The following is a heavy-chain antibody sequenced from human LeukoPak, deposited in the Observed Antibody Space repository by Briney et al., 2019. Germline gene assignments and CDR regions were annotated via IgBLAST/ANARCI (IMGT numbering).Heavy chain of an antibody. CDR1: GFGFSTYA. Sequence: GGPRRLSCGASGFGFSTYAMSWVRQAPGKGLEGVSSITSGANTYYADSVKGRFTISRDNSKNTLYLQLNSLRVEDTAVYYCAQDRLQPAGRDDYWGQGTLVTVSS. V-gene: IGHV3-23*01. CDR2: ITSGANT. CDR3: AQDRLQPAGRDDY. J-gene: IGHJ4*02. D-gene: IGHD5-24*01.